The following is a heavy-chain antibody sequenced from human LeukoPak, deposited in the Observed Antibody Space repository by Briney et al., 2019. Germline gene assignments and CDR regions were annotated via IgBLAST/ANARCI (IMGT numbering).Heavy chain of an antibody. CDR1: GFTFSTYW. V-gene: IGHV3-7*05. Sequence: GGSLRLSCTASGFTFSTYWMSWVRQAPGKGLEWVANIIQDGSQKYYVDSVKGRFTISRDNAKNSLYLQMNSLRAEDTAVYYWARDKSYGDSEDYWGQGTLVTVSS. D-gene: IGHD4-17*01. CDR2: IIQDGSQK. J-gene: IGHJ4*02. CDR3: ARDKSYGDSEDY.